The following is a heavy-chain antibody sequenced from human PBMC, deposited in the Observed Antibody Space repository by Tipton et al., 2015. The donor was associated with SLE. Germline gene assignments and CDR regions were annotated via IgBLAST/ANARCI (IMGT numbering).Heavy chain of an antibody. CDR2: ISYNSRSI. CDR1: GFRFDDYA. V-gene: IGHV3-9*01. CDR3: TKDATAVTGYMDV. D-gene: IGHD4-11*01. J-gene: IGHJ6*02. Sequence: SLRLSCTTSGFRFDDYAMHWVRQAPGKGLEWVSGISYNSRSIAYADSVKGRFPISRDNAKSSVYLQLNSLRTEDTALYYCTKDATAVTGYMDVWGQGTTVTVSS.